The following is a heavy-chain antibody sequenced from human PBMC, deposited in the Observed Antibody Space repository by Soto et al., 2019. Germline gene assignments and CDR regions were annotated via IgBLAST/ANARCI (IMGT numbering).Heavy chain of an antibody. CDR2: ISYDGSNT. D-gene: IGHD6-13*01. V-gene: IGHV3-30-3*01. J-gene: IGHJ6*02. CDR1: GFTFSSYA. CDR3: ARDLGAYSSSGRYHYGMDV. Sequence: QVQLVESGGGVVQPGRSLRLSCAASGFTFSSYAMHWVRQAPGKGLEWVAVISYDGSNTYYADSVKGRFTISRDNFKNRLYLQMNSLRAEDTAVYYCARDLGAYSSSGRYHYGMDVWGQGTTVTVSS.